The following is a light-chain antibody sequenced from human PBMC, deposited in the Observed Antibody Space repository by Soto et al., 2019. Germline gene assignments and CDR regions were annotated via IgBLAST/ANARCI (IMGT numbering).Light chain of an antibody. V-gene: IGLV4-60*02. J-gene: IGLJ7*01. Sequence: QSVLTQSSSASASLGSSVKLTCTLSSGHSSYIIAWHQQQPGKAPRYLMKLEGRGSYNKGSGVPDRFSGSSSGADRYLTIFNLQFEDEADYYCETWDSNTAVFGGGTQLTFL. CDR2: LEGRGSY. CDR3: ETWDSNTAV. CDR1: SGHSSYI.